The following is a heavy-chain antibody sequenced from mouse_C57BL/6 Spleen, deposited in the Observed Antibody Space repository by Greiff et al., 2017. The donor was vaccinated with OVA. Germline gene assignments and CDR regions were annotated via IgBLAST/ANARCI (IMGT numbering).Heavy chain of an antibody. D-gene: IGHD2-4*01. V-gene: IGHV1-82*01. CDR3: ARLGDYRAMDY. CDR2: IYPGDGDT. Sequence: VKLMESGPELVKPGASVKISCKASGYAFSSSWMNWVKQRPGKGLEWIGRIYPGDGDTNYNGKFKGKATLTADKSSSTAYMQLSSLTSEDSAVYFCARLGDYRAMDYWGQGTSVTVSS. CDR1: GYAFSSSW. J-gene: IGHJ4*01.